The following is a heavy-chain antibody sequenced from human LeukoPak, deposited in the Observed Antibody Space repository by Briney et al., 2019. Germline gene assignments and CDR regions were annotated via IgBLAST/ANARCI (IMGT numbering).Heavy chain of an antibody. Sequence: SETLSLTCDVYGGSISGHYWSWIRQPPGKGLEWIGEINHSGSTNYNPSLKSRVTISVDTSKNQFSLKLSSVTAADTAVYYCARRSGSGSYYYYYYYMDVWGKGTTVTISS. V-gene: IGHV4-34*01. J-gene: IGHJ6*03. CDR1: GGSISGHY. D-gene: IGHD3-10*01. CDR2: INHSGST. CDR3: ARRSGSGSYYYYYYYMDV.